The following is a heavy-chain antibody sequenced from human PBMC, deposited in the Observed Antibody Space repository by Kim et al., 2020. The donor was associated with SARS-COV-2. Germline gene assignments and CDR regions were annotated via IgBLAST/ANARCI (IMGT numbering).Heavy chain of an antibody. CDR3: AKAPITTCSDVTCYPFDS. V-gene: IGHV3-23*01. D-gene: IGHD2-15*01. CDR2: ITGNGVNT. J-gene: IGHJ4*02. Sequence: GGSLRLSCAASGFTFNSYAMSWVRQTPGKGLEWVSGITGNGVNTYHADSVKGRFTISRDNSKNTLYLQMNSLRADDTAVYYCAKAPITTCSDVTCYPFDSWGQGTLVTV. CDR1: GFTFNSYA.